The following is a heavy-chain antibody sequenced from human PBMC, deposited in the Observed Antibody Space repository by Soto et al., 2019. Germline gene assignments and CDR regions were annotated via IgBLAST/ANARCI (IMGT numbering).Heavy chain of an antibody. J-gene: IGHJ4*02. CDR1: VVSFISYA. CDR2: ISAGGDGT. V-gene: IGHV3-23*01. Sequence: GWSLRLSCASSVVSFISYAMGWVRQAPGKGLNWVSSISAGGDGTYYADSVKGRFTISRDNSKNTVYLQMTSLRADDTAVYYCADGGRYPYYWGPGTLVTVSS. CDR3: ADGGRYPYY. D-gene: IGHD1-26*01.